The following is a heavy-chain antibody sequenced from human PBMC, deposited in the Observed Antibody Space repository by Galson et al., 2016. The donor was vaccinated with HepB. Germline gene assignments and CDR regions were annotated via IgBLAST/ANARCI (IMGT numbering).Heavy chain of an antibody. CDR3: ARLNSGWSLIAFDI. V-gene: IGHV4-59*11. Sequence: SETLSLTCTVSGDSISSLYWSWIRQSPGKGLEWIGYIYSSGTTNYNPSLKGRVSISVDTSKNQFSLKLTSVTAADTAMYYCARLNSGWSLIAFDIWGQGTMVTVSS. CDR1: GDSISSLY. D-gene: IGHD6-19*01. CDR2: IYSSGTT. J-gene: IGHJ3*02.